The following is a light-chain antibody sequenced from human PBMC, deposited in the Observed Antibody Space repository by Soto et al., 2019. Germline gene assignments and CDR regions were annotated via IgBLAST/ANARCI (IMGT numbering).Light chain of an antibody. CDR2: DAS. CDR3: QQYSTFPRT. CDR1: QSISKW. J-gene: IGKJ1*01. V-gene: IGKV1-5*01. Sequence: DIQMTQSPCTRSASAGGRVVITCRASQSISKWLAWYQQKPGKAPEFLIYDASTLESGVPSRFSGSGSGTEFTLTISSLQPEDFATFYCQQYSTFPRTFGQGAKVDIK.